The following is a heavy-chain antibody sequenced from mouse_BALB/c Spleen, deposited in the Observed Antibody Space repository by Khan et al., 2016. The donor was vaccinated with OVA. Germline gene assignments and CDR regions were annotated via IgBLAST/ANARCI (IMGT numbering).Heavy chain of an antibody. CDR2: ILPGSGTT. V-gene: IGHV1-9*01. J-gene: IGHJ2*01. CDR3: ARRGQGVDY. Sequence: QVQLKESGAELMKPGASVKTSCKASGYTFSNYWIEWIKQRPGHGLEWIGEILPGSGTTNYNEKFKGKATFTADTSSNTAYMQLSSLTSEDSAVYYCARRGQGVDYWGQGTTLTVSS. D-gene: IGHD3-3*01. CDR1: GYTFSNYW.